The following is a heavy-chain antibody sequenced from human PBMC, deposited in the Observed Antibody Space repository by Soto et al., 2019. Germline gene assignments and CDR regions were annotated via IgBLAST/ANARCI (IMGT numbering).Heavy chain of an antibody. CDR2: ISYTGRT. CDR3: AREWGLLPYYVMNV. D-gene: IGHD7-27*01. CDR1: GDSVTSGSYY. Sequence: SETLSFTCIVSGDSVTSGSYYWTWLRQPPGKGLEWIGYISYTGRTKYNPSLQSRVTISVDTSKNDFSLNLSSVTAADTAVYFCAREWGLLPYYVMNVWGHGTAVTVSS. V-gene: IGHV4-61*03. J-gene: IGHJ6*02.